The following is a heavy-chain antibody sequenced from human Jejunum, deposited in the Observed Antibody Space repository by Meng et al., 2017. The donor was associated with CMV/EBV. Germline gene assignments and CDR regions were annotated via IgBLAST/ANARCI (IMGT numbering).Heavy chain of an antibody. CDR1: GGSISSYY. Sequence: CTISGGSISSYYWSWLRQPPGKRLEWIGYVYYSGGTNYNPSLKSRVTISVDTSKNQFSLKLSSVTAADTAVYYCARAYSSSCRVDYWGQGTLVTVSS. V-gene: IGHV4-59*01. J-gene: IGHJ4*02. CDR2: VYYSGGT. CDR3: ARAYSSSCRVDY. D-gene: IGHD6-6*01.